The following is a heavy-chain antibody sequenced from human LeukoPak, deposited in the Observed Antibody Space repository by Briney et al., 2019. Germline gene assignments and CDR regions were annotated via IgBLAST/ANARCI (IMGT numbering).Heavy chain of an antibody. Sequence: ASVKVSCKASGYTFTSYGISWVRQAPGQGLEWMGWISAYNGNTNYAQKLQGRVTMTTDTSTSTAYMGLRSLRSDDTAVYYCALDIVVVPAPLGAYYYYGMDVWGQGTTVTVSS. CDR2: ISAYNGNT. J-gene: IGHJ6*02. V-gene: IGHV1-18*01. D-gene: IGHD2-2*03. CDR1: GYTFTSYG. CDR3: ALDIVVVPAPLGAYYYYGMDV.